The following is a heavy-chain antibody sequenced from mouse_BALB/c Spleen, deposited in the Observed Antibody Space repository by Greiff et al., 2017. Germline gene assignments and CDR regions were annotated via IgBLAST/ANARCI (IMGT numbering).Heavy chain of an antibody. CDR3: AVHFDY. CDR2: IRNKANGYKT. D-gene: IGHD2-14*01. V-gene: IGHV7-3*02. CDR1: GFSFTAYY. Sequence: EVKLMESGGGLVQPWGSLRLSCATSGFSFTAYYMSWVRQPPGKALEWLGFIRNKANGYKTEYSASVKGRFTISRDNSQSILYLQMKTLRAEDSATYYCAVHFDYWGQGTTLTVSS. J-gene: IGHJ2*01.